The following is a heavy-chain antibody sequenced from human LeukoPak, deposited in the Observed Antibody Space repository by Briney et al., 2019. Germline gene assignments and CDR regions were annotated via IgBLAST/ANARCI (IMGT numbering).Heavy chain of an antibody. CDR3: ARDSVVSSNWFDP. V-gene: IGHV1-69*04. D-gene: IGHD2-15*01. CDR1: GGTFSSYA. J-gene: IGHJ5*02. CDR2: IIPILGIA. Sequence: SVKVSCKASGGTFSSYAISWVRQAPGQGLEWMGRIIPILGIANYAQKSQGRVTITADKSTSTAYMELSSLRSEDTAVYYCARDSVVSSNWFDPWGQGTLVTVSS.